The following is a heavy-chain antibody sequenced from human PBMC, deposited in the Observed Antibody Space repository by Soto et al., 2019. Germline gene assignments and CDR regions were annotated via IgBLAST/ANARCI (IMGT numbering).Heavy chain of an antibody. CDR2: IIPMFGTA. V-gene: IGHV1-69*13. D-gene: IGHD6-19*01. CDR1: KGTFNRDA. J-gene: IGHJ5*02. Sequence: GASVKVSCKASKGTFNRDAITWVRQVPGQGLEWMGGIIPMFGTADYAQKFQGRVTITADESTGTAYMELSSLRSEDTAVYYCARRAAVSVKSLWFDPWGQGTLVTVSS. CDR3: ARRAAVSVKSLWFDP.